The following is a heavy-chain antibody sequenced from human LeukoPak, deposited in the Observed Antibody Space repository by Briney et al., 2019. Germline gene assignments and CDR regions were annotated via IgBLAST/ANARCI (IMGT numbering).Heavy chain of an antibody. J-gene: IGHJ4*02. Sequence: GESLKISCKGSGYRFTTDWIGWVRQMPGKGREWMGIIYPGDSDIRYSPSFQGQVTISADKSISTAYLQWSSLKASDTAMYYCAVSGGSSGCYFDYWGQGTLVTVSS. CDR2: IYPGDSDI. CDR1: GYRFTTDW. V-gene: IGHV5-51*01. CDR3: AVSGGSSGCYFDY. D-gene: IGHD3-22*01.